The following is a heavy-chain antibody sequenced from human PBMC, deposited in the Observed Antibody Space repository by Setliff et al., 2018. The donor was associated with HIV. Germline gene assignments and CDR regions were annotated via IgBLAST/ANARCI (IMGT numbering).Heavy chain of an antibody. CDR1: GGSISSANYY. CDR2: IYYNGNAY. CDR3: FLFYDDRSGFYWD. D-gene: IGHD3-22*01. Sequence: SETLSLTCAVSGGSISSANYYWSWIRQPPGKGLEWIGYIYYNGNAYYYNPSLKSRTTISLDTSKKQFSLKLKSVTAADTAVYYCFLFYDDRSGFYWDWGQGTPVTVSS. V-gene: IGHV4-30-4*08. J-gene: IGHJ4*02.